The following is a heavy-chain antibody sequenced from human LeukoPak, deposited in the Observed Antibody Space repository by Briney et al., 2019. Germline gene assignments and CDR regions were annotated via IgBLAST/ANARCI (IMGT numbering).Heavy chain of an antibody. CDR3: ATPGYCSGGSCYSRYYYYYMDV. D-gene: IGHD2-15*01. CDR2: LIPIFGTA. Sequence: AASVKVSCKASGGTFSSYAISWVRQAPGQGLEWMGRLIPIFGTANYAQKFQGRVTITTDESTSTAYMELSSLRSEDTAVYYCATPGYCSGGSCYSRYYYYYMDVWGKGTTVTVSS. V-gene: IGHV1-69*05. CDR1: GGTFSSYA. J-gene: IGHJ6*03.